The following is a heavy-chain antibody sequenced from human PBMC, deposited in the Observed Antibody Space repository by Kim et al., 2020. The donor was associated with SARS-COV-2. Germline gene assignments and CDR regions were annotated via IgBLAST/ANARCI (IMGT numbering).Heavy chain of an antibody. CDR3: GSFAGDPGEYTNYALDV. D-gene: IGHD7-27*01. V-gene: IGHV1-69*13. Sequence: SVKVSCKASGGTFHRLTISWVRQAPGQGLEWMGGIIPRFGPTHLAQTFQGRVTITADENTRTAYMELRSLKFEDTAVYYCGSFAGDPGEYTNYALDVWG. CDR1: GGTFHRLT. J-gene: IGHJ6*02. CDR2: IIPRFGPT.